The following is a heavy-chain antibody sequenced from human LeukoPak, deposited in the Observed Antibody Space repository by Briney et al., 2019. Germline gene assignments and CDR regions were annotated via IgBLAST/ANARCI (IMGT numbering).Heavy chain of an antibody. V-gene: IGHV3-7*03. D-gene: IGHD1-26*01. J-gene: IGHJ4*02. Sequence: GGSLRLSCAASGFTFSSYTMHWIRQAPGKGLEWVANIKQDGSEKYYVDSVKGRFTISRDNAKNSLYLQMNSLRAEDTAVYYCAKDSIGRELAYFDYWGQGTLVTVSS. CDR2: IKQDGSEK. CDR3: AKDSIGRELAYFDY. CDR1: GFTFSSYT.